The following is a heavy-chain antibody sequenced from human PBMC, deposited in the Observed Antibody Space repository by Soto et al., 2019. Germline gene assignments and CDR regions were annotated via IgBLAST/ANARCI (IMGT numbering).Heavy chain of an antibody. Sequence: EVQLVESGGGLVQPGRSLRLSCAASGFTFDDYAMHWVRQSPGKGVEWVSGMSWNSGSIGYADSVKGRFTISRDNAKNSLYLQMNSLRAEDTALYYCAKGPYYFDYWGQGTLVTVSS. V-gene: IGHV3-9*01. CDR2: MSWNSGSI. CDR1: GFTFDDYA. J-gene: IGHJ4*02. CDR3: AKGPYYFDY.